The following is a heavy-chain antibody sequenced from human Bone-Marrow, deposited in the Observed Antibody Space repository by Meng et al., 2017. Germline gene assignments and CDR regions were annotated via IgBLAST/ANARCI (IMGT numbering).Heavy chain of an antibody. Sequence: SVKVSCKASGFTFTSSAVQWVRQARGQRLEWIGWIVVGSGNTNYAQKFQERVTITRDMSTSTAYMELSSLRSEDTAVYYCARELYYDSSGYYGGSWFDPWGQGTLVTVSS. CDR2: IVVGSGNT. V-gene: IGHV1-58*01. CDR3: ARELYYDSSGYYGGSWFDP. D-gene: IGHD3-22*01. J-gene: IGHJ5*02. CDR1: GFTFTSSA.